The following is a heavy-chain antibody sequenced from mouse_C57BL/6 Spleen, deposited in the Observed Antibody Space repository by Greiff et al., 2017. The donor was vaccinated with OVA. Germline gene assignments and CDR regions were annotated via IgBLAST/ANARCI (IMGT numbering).Heavy chain of an antibody. J-gene: IGHJ2*01. D-gene: IGHD1-1*01. CDR3: ARDRSTTVVDYFDY. Sequence: VQLKESGPGLVKPSQSLSLTCSVTGYSITSGYYWNWIRQFPGNKLEWMGYISYDGSNNYNPSLKNRISITRDTSKNQFFLKLNSVTTEDTATYYCARDRSTTVVDYFDYWGQGTTLTVSS. V-gene: IGHV3-6*01. CDR1: GYSITSGYY. CDR2: ISYDGSN.